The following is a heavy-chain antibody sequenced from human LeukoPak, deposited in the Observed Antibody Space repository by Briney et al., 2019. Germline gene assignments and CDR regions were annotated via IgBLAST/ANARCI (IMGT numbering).Heavy chain of an antibody. J-gene: IGHJ4*02. V-gene: IGHV3-30-3*01. CDR3: ARDLEVQRWLQPDY. CDR2: ISYDGSNK. Sequence: PGGSLRLSCAASGFTFSSYAMHWVRQAPGKGLEWVAVISYDGSNKYYADSVKGRFTISRDNSKNTLYLQMNSLRAEDTAVYYCARDLEVQRWLQPDYWGQGTLVTVSS. D-gene: IGHD5-24*01. CDR1: GFTFSSYA.